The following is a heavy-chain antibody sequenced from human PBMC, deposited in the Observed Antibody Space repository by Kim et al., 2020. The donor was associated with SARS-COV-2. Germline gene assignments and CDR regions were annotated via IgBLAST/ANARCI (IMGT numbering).Heavy chain of an antibody. V-gene: IGHV3-30*01. J-gene: IGHJ6*03. Sequence: VKGRFTISRDNSKNTRYLQMNSLRAEETAVYYCARDRRHLSHYYYYYMDVWGKGTTVTVSS. CDR3: ARDRRHLSHYYYYYMDV.